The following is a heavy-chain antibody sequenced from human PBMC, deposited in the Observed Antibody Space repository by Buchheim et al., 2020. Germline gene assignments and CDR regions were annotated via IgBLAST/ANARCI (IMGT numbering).Heavy chain of an antibody. Sequence: QVQLVESGGGVVQPGRSLRLSCAASGFTFSSYGMHWVRQAPGKGLEWVAVISYDGSKKYYEDSVKGRFTISRDNSKNTLYLQMNSLRVEDTAVYHCAKDLLVGAIEAGDHWGQGTL. CDR2: ISYDGSKK. V-gene: IGHV3-30*18. J-gene: IGHJ4*02. D-gene: IGHD1-26*01. CDR3: AKDLLVGAIEAGDH. CDR1: GFTFSSYG.